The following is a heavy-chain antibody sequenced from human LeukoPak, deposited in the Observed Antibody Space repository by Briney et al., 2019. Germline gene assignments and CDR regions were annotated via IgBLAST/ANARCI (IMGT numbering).Heavy chain of an antibody. CDR2: IYATGSN. D-gene: IGHD3-16*01. V-gene: IGHV4-4*07. CDR3: ARRSLNNSYFDL. J-gene: IGHJ2*01. CDR1: GGSITTYY. Sequence: SDTLSLTCSVSGGSITTYYWSWLRQPAGKRLEWIGRIYATGSNTYNPSLKSRVSMSVDTSKNLLSLNLSSVTATDTAVYYCARRSLNNSYFDLWGRGTLVTVSS.